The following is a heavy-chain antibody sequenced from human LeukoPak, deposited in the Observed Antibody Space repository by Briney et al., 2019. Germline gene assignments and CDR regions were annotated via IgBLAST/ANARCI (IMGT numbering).Heavy chain of an antibody. CDR2: IYYSGST. J-gene: IGHJ4*02. CDR3: ARQRGYNYGCGY. D-gene: IGHD5-18*01. CDR1: GGSISSSSYY. V-gene: IGHV4-39*01. Sequence: PSETLSLTCTVSGGSISSSSYYWGWIRQPPGKGLEWIGSIYYSGSTYYNPSLKSRVTISVDTSKNQFSLKLSSVTAADTAVYYCARQRGYNYGCGYWGQGTLVTVSS.